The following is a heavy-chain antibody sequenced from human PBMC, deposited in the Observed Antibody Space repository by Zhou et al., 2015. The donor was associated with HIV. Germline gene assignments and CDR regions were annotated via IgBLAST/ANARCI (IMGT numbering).Heavy chain of an antibody. CDR3: ARSYSGKGGPDY. V-gene: IGHV1-69*06. CDR2: ITPMFQTH. J-gene: IGHJ4*02. Sequence: LVQSGTEVRKPGSSVKVSCKASGGTFSGSDISWVRQAPGQGLEWMGRITPMFQTHNYAEKFRARLNITVDRHTSAAYMELSSLTSEDAAVYYCARSYSGKGGPDYWGQGTLVIVSS. D-gene: IGHD5-12*01. CDR1: GGTFSGSD.